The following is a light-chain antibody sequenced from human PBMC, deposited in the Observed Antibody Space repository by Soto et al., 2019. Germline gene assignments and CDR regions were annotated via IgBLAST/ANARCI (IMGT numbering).Light chain of an antibody. CDR1: PAISTS. Sequence: IELTQSPSSLSASVGDRVTITCRASPAISTSFAWYQQKPGKPPKLLIYASSTLQSGVPSTFRGSGPGTEVSLTITSLQPGDFATYFCQQFNRESWTIGQGTKVEVK. CDR3: QQFNRESWT. CDR2: ASS. J-gene: IGKJ1*01. V-gene: IGKV1-9*01.